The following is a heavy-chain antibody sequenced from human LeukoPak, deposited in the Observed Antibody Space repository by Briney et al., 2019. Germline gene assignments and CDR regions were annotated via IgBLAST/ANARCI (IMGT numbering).Heavy chain of an antibody. Sequence: GASVKVSCKASGGTFSSYAISWVRQAPGQGLEWMGGIIPILGTANYAQKFQGRVTITADESTSTAYMELSSLRSEDTAVYYCSRSLGVAGPNDYWGQGTLVTGSS. CDR3: SRSLGVAGPNDY. CDR2: IIPILGTA. CDR1: GGTFSSYA. J-gene: IGHJ4*02. V-gene: IGHV1-69*13. D-gene: IGHD6-19*01.